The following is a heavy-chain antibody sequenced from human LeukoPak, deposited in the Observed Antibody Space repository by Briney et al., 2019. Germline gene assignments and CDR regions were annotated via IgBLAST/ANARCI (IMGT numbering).Heavy chain of an antibody. CDR2: IYYTGNT. D-gene: IGHD3-22*01. CDR3: AGGPAYLDSVPNS. Sequence: SETLSLTCTVSGASISSGPYFWSWIRQHPVKGLEWLGYIYYTGNTASNPSLQSRLTISRDTSENQFSPSLTSVTAADTAVYYCAGGPAYLDSVPNSWGQGTLVTVSS. V-gene: IGHV4-31*03. CDR1: GASISSGPYF. J-gene: IGHJ4*02.